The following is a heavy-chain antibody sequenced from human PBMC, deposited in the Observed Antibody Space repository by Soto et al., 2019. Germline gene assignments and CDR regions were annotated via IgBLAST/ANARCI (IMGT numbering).Heavy chain of an antibody. CDR1: GGSITSSSYY. CDR3: ARRAYGMDV. D-gene: IGHD3-16*01. Sequence: ASETLSLTCTVSGGSITSSSYYWGWIRRPPGEGLEWIGTISYSGISHYTPSLKSRVTMSVDASKKQFSLQLTSVTAADTAIYYCARRAYGMDVWGQGTTVTV. V-gene: IGHV4-39*01. CDR2: ISYSGIS. J-gene: IGHJ6*02.